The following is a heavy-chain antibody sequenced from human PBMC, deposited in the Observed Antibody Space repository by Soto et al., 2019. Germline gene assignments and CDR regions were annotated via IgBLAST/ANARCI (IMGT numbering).Heavy chain of an antibody. CDR2: IYYSGST. D-gene: IGHD3-3*01. CDR1: GGSISSGDYY. V-gene: IGHV4-30-4*01. CDR3: ARDRGGWSGYGMAV. Sequence: QVQLQESGPGLVKPSQTLSLTCTVSGGSISSGDYYWSWIRQPPGKGLEWIGYIYYSGSTYYNPSLESRVTIAVGTSKNQSSLKLSSVTAAGTAVYYCARDRGGWSGYGMAVWGQGTTVTVSS. J-gene: IGHJ6*02.